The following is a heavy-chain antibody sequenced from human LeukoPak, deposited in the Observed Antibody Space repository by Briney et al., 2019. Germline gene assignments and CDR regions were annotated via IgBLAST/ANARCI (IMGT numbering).Heavy chain of an antibody. V-gene: IGHV3-30-3*01. J-gene: IGHJ4*02. CDR2: ISYDGSNK. D-gene: IGHD1-26*01. CDR1: GFTFSSYA. Sequence: PGGSLRLSCAASGFTFSSYAMHWVRQAPGKGLEWVAVISYDGSNKYYADSVKGRFTISRDNSKNTLYLQMNSLRAEDTAVYYCARDLSGSYLSGGQRSAIFDYWGQGTLVTVSS. CDR3: ARDLSGSYLSGGQRSAIFDY.